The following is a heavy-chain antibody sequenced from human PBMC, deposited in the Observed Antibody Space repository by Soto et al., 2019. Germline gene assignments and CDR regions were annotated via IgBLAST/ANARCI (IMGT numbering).Heavy chain of an antibody. V-gene: IGHV4-30-4*01. J-gene: IGHJ5*02. D-gene: IGHD3-3*01. CDR3: AREDDSTGWFDP. CDR1: GGSISVYY. CDR2: IYYSGST. Sequence: PSETLSLTCTISGGSISVYYWSWIRQPPGKGLEWIGYIYYSGSTYYNPSLKSRVTISVDTSKNQFSLKLSSVTAADTAVYYCAREDDSTGWFDPWGQGTLVTVSS.